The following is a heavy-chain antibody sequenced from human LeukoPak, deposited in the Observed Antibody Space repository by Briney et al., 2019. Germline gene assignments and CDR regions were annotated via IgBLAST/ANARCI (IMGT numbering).Heavy chain of an antibody. D-gene: IGHD2-2*01. CDR2: IYYSGST. Sequence: SETLSLTCTVSGGSISSYYWSWIRQPPGKGLEWIGYIYYSGSTNYNPSLKSRVTISVDTSKNQFSLELSSVTAADTAVYYCARSSCSSTSCPPGDIWGQGTMVTVSS. J-gene: IGHJ3*02. V-gene: IGHV4-59*01. CDR1: GGSISSYY. CDR3: ARSSCSSTSCPPGDI.